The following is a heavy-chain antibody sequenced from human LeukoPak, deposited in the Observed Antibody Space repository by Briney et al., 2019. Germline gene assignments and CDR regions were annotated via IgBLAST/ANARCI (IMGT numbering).Heavy chain of an antibody. D-gene: IGHD5-18*01. J-gene: IGHJ6*02. Sequence: GASVKVSYKASGYTFTSYGISWVRQAPGQGLEWMGWISAYNGNTNYAQKLQGRVTMTTDTSTSTAYMELRSLRSDDTAVYYCARDGYSYGLYGMDVWGQGTTVTVSS. CDR2: ISAYNGNT. CDR3: ARDGYSYGLYGMDV. CDR1: GYTFTSYG. V-gene: IGHV1-18*01.